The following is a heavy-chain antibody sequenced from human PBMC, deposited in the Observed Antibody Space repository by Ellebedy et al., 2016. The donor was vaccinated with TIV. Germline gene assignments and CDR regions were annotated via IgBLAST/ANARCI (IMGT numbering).Heavy chain of an antibody. CDR3: ATYSMGRLDY. CDR2: IYYSGST. CDR1: GGSISSGGYS. D-gene: IGHD1-1*01. Sequence: SETLSLTCAVSGGSISSGGYSWSWLRQRPGKGLEWIGYIYYSGSTNYNPSLKSRVTILVDTSKNQFSLKLTSVTAADTAVYYCATYSMGRLDYWGQGTLVTVSS. J-gene: IGHJ4*02. V-gene: IGHV4-61*08.